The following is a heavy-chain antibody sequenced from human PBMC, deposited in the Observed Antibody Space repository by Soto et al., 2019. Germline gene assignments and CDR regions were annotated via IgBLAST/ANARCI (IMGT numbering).Heavy chain of an antibody. CDR1: GYTFSAYT. J-gene: IGHJ3*02. CDR3: ARDTETLGPRANDALDI. CDR2: INAGSGNT. Sequence: QAQLVQSGAELKKPGASVKVSCKATGYTFSAYTMNWVRQAPGQSLEWMGWINAGSGNTKYSQNFQGRVSITREASASKVYMELTGLTSEDTAVYYCARDTETLGPRANDALDIWGQGTMVTFSS. V-gene: IGHV1-3*01. D-gene: IGHD3-3*02.